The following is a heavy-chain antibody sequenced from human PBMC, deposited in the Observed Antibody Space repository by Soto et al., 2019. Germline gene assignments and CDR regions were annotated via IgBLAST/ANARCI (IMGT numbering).Heavy chain of an antibody. Sequence: SETLSLTCTVSGGSISSYYWSWIRQPPGKGLEWIGYIYYSGSTNCNPSLKSRVTISVDTSKNQFSLKLSSVTAADTAVYYCARELRGYSYGTHWFDPWGQGTLVTVSS. CDR3: ARELRGYSYGTHWFDP. CDR1: GGSISSYY. D-gene: IGHD5-18*01. CDR2: IYYSGST. J-gene: IGHJ5*02. V-gene: IGHV4-59*01.